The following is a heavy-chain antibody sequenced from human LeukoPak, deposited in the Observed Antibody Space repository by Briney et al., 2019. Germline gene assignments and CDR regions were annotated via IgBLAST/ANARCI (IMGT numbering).Heavy chain of an antibody. Sequence: PGGSLRLSCAASGFTFSSYWMSWVRQAPGKGLEWVANVKQDGSEKYYVDSVKGRFTISRDNAKNSLYLQMNSLRAEDTAVYYCARDPPYYDILTGYYTLSYFDYWGQGTLVTVSS. J-gene: IGHJ4*02. CDR1: GFTFSSYW. V-gene: IGHV3-7*01. CDR2: VKQDGSEK. CDR3: ARDPPYYDILTGYYTLSYFDY. D-gene: IGHD3-9*01.